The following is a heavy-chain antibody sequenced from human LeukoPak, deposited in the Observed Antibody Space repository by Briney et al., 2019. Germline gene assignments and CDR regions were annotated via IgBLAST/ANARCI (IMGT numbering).Heavy chain of an antibody. D-gene: IGHD6-6*01. CDR2: ISGSDGST. Sequence: AGGSLRLSCAASGFTFSSYAMSWVRQAPGKGLEWVSAISGSDGSTYYADSVKGRFAISRDNSKNTLYLQMNSLRAEDTAVYYCAKAVSSKDYFDYWGQGTLVTVSS. CDR3: AKAVSSKDYFDY. CDR1: GFTFSSYA. V-gene: IGHV3-23*01. J-gene: IGHJ4*02.